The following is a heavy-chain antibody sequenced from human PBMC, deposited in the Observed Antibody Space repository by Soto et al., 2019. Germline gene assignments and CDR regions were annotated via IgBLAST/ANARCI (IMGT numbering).Heavy chain of an antibody. D-gene: IGHD1-1*01. Sequence: QGQLVQAGAEVKKPASSVQVSCKASGGTLSSYTISWVRRAPGQGLERMGRIIANLGIANYAQQFQGRVTITADKSTSTAHVELRSLRPDDTAVYYGAGDGLERRNYYHMDVWGKGPTVTVSS. CDR1: GGTLSSYT. CDR3: AGDGLERRNYYHMDV. V-gene: IGHV1-69*02. J-gene: IGHJ6*03. CDR2: IIANLGIA.